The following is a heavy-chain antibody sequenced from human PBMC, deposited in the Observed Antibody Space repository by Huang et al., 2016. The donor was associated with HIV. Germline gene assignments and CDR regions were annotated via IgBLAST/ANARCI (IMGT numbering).Heavy chain of an antibody. D-gene: IGHD3-10*01. V-gene: IGHV4-39*01. CDR3: ARHREGPVAYYSGWGSHLNYMDV. Sequence: QLLLQESGPGLVKPSEALALTCAVSGGSIRSSDYHWGWIRPPPGKGLEWLGSIYYKVGTHYSPSLTSRVTIAVDTSKNLFFLNLTSMTAADTAVYYCARHREGPVAYYSGWGSHLNYMDVWGRGRTVVVSS. CDR2: IYYKVGT. CDR1: GGSIRSSDYH. J-gene: IGHJ6*03.